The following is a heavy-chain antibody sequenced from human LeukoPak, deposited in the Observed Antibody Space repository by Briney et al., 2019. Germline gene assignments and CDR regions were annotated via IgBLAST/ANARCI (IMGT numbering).Heavy chain of an antibody. CDR2: ISGSGGST. J-gene: IGHJ4*02. CDR1: GFTFSIYA. V-gene: IGHV3-23*01. CDR3: AKRYSSGWYIDY. D-gene: IGHD6-19*01. Sequence: GGSLRLSCAASGFTFSIYAMSWVRQAPGKGLEWVSAISGSGGSTYYTDSVKGRFTISRDNSKNTLYLQMNSLRAEDTAVYYCAKRYSSGWYIDYWGQGTLVTVSS.